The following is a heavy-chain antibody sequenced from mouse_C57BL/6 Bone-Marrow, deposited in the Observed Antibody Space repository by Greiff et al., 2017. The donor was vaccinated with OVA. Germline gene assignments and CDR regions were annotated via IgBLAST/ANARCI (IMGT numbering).Heavy chain of an antibody. V-gene: IGHV10-1*01. CDR1: GFSFNTYA. Sequence: EVKLVESGGGLVQPKGSLKLSCAASGFSFNTYAMNWVRQAPGKGLEWVARIRCKSNNYATYYADSVKDRFTISRDDSESMLYLQMNNLKTEDTAMYYCVRRGCAYWGQGTLVTVSA. J-gene: IGHJ3*01. CDR2: IRCKSNNYAT. CDR3: VRRGCAY.